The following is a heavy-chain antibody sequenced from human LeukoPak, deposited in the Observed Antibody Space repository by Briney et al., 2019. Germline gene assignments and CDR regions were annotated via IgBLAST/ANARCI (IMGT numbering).Heavy chain of an antibody. CDR2: IYYSGST. D-gene: IGHD6-19*01. CDR3: ATRGFSQWRREDIDY. J-gene: IGHJ4*02. CDR1: GGSISSSSYY. V-gene: IGHV4-39*01. Sequence: KASETLSLTCTVSGGSISSSSYYWGWIRQPPGKGLEWIGSIYYSGSTYYNPSLKSRVTISVDTSKNQFSLKLSSVTAADTAVYYCATRGFSQWRREDIDYWGQGTLVTVSS.